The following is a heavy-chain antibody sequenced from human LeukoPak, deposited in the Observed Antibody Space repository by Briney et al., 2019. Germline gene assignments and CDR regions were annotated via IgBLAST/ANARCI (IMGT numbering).Heavy chain of an antibody. CDR1: GFTFGSYW. CDR3: ARETPYSSSWTVFDY. D-gene: IGHD6-13*01. V-gene: IGHV3-7*01. CDR2: VKQDGSEK. Sequence: GGSLRLSCAASGFTFGSYWMTWVRQAPGKGLEWVANVKQDGSEKYYVGSVKGRFTISRDNAKNSLYLQMNSLRAEDTAVYYCARETPYSSSWTVFDYWGQGTLVTVSS. J-gene: IGHJ4*02.